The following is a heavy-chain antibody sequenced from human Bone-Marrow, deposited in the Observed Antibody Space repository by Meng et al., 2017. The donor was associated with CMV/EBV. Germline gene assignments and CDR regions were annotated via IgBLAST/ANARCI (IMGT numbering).Heavy chain of an antibody. Sequence: GESLKISCAASGFTFSSYAMSWVRQAPGKGLEWVSAISSSGSTIYYADSVKGRFTISRDNAKNSLYLQMNSLRAEDTAVYYCARWVTASYSRGYSYGREDYWGQGTLVTVSS. J-gene: IGHJ4*02. CDR3: ARWVTASYSRGYSYGREDY. CDR2: ISSSGSTI. CDR1: GFTFSSYA. V-gene: IGHV3-48*04. D-gene: IGHD5-18*01.